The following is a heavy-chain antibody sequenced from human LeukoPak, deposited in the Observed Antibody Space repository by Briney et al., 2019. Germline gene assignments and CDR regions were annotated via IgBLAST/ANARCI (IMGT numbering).Heavy chain of an antibody. Sequence: SETLSLTCTVSGGSISSSSYYWGWIRQPPGKGLEWIGSIYYSGSTYYNPSLKSRVTISVDTSKNQFSLKLSSVTAADTAVYYGPRNSLLSLDNWGKGTRVTVSS. D-gene: IGHD2-21*01. CDR2: IYYSGST. V-gene: IGHV4-39*07. CDR1: GGSISSSSYY. J-gene: IGHJ4*02. CDR3: PRNSLLSLDN.